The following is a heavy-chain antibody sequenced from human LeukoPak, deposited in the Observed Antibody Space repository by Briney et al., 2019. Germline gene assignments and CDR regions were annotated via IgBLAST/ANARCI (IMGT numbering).Heavy chain of an antibody. D-gene: IGHD3-10*01. J-gene: IGHJ4*02. CDR2: FSCSGST. V-gene: IGHV4-39*07. Sequence: SETLSLTCSVSGGSISSCTYSWGWIRQPPGKGLEWIGSFSCSGSTYYNPSLKSRVTISVDTSKSQFSLYMDSVTAADTAVYYCARDRGYYGSGSIDYWGQGTLVTVPS. CDR1: GGSISSCTYS. CDR3: ARDRGYYGSGSIDY.